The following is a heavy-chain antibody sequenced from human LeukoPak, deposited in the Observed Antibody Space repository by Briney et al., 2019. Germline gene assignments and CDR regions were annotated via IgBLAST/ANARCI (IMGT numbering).Heavy chain of an antibody. Sequence: TSETLSLTCTVSAGSISNYYWSWIRQPPGKGLEWIGHIDYTGSTNYNPSLKSRVTISVDTSENQFSLKLSSVTAADTAVYYCARGRNWNDRVNPYYFDYWGQGTLVTVSS. J-gene: IGHJ4*02. CDR3: ARGRNWNDRVNPYYFDY. V-gene: IGHV4-59*08. CDR1: AGSISNYY. CDR2: IDYTGST. D-gene: IGHD1-1*01.